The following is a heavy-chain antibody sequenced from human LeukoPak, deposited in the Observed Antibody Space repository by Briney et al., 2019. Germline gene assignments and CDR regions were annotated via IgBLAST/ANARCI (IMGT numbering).Heavy chain of an antibody. CDR2: INPNSGGT. V-gene: IGHV1-2*02. CDR1: GYTFTGYY. D-gene: IGHD3-22*01. Sequence: VASVKVSCTASGYTFTGYYMHWVRQAPGQGLEWMGWINPNSGGTNYAQKFQGRVTMTRGTSISTAYMELSRLRSDDTAVYYCARDNDSSGYYYDWGQGTLVTVSS. CDR3: ARDNDSSGYYYD. J-gene: IGHJ4*02.